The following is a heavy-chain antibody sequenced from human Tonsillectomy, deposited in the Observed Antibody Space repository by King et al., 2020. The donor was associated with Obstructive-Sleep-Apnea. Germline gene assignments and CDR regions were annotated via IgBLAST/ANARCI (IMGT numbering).Heavy chain of an antibody. CDR1: GGSFSGYY. D-gene: IGHD6-19*01. J-gene: IGHJ4*02. V-gene: IGHV4-34*01. CDR2: INHSGST. CDR3: ARAGVYNSDGYMAGKTFDY. Sequence: VQLQQWGAGLLKPSETLSLTCAVYGGSFSGYYWSWIRQPPGKGLEWIGEINHSGSTNYNPSLKSRVTISVDTSKNQFSLKLSSVTAADTAVYYCARAGVYNSDGYMAGKTFDYWGQGTLVTVSS.